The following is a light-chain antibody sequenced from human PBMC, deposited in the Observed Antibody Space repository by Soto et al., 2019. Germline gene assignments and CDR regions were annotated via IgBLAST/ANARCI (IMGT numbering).Light chain of an antibody. CDR1: SSNIGAGYD. V-gene: IGLV1-40*01. CDR2: GNS. J-gene: IGLJ1*01. CDR3: QSYDSSLSGYV. Sequence: QSALTQPPSVSGAPGQRVTISCTGSSSNIGAGYDLHWYRQLPGTAPKLLIYGNSNRPSGVPDRFSGSKSGTSASLAITGLQAEDEADYYCQSYDSSLSGYVFGTGTKVTVL.